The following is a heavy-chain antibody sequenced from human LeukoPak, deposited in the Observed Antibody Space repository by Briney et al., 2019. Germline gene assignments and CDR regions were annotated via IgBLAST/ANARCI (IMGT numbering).Heavy chain of an antibody. CDR3: ARRYDFWSGYPPPLDH. D-gene: IGHD3-3*01. CDR1: GGSFSGYY. V-gene: IGHV4-34*01. CDR2: INPSRYT. Sequence: SEPLSLTCAVFGGSFSGYYWNWIRQPPGKGVEWIGQINPSRYTNYNPSLKSRVTISVDTSKKQFSLKLSSVTAADTAVYYCARRYDFWSGYPPPLDHWGQGTLVTVSS. J-gene: IGHJ4*02.